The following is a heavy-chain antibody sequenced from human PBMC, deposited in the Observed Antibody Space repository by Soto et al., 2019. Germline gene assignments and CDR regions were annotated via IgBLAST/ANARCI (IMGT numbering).Heavy chain of an antibody. Sequence: QVQLVQSGAEVKKPGASVKVSCKASGYTFTSYYMHWVRQAPGQGLEWMGIINPSGGSTSYAQKFQGRVTMTRDTSTSTVYMELSSLRSEDTAVYYCARGDHEGYYDSSGYYNYWGQGPLVTVSS. V-gene: IGHV1-46*01. D-gene: IGHD3-22*01. CDR1: GYTFTSYY. CDR3: ARGDHEGYYDSSGYYNY. J-gene: IGHJ4*02. CDR2: INPSGGST.